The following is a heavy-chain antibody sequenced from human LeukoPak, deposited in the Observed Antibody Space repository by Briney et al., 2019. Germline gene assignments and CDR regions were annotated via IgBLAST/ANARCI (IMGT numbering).Heavy chain of an antibody. CDR1: GFTFSSYE. Sequence: GGSLRLSCVASGFTFSSYEMNWVRQAPGKGLEWVSYISSGSSIYYADSVKSRFTISRDNAKNSLYLQMNSLRAEDTAVYYCARDRRVGAINFDYWGQGTLFTVSS. CDR2: ISSGSSI. V-gene: IGHV3-48*03. CDR3: ARDRRVGAINFDY. D-gene: IGHD1-26*01. J-gene: IGHJ4*02.